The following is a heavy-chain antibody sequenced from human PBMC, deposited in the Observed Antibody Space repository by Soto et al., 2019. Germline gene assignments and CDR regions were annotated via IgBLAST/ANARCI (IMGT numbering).Heavy chain of an antibody. CDR1: GYTITSYG. D-gene: IGHD6-13*01. Sequence: ASVKVSCKASGYTITSYGISWVRQAPGKGLEWMGGFDPEDGETIYAQKFQGRVTMTEDTSTDTAYMELSSLRSEDTAVYYCAVSSSWYLRAFDIWGQGTMVTVSS. J-gene: IGHJ3*02. V-gene: IGHV1-24*01. CDR3: AVSSSWYLRAFDI. CDR2: FDPEDGET.